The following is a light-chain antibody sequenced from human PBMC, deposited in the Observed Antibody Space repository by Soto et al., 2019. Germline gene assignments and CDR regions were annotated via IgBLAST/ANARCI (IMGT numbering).Light chain of an antibody. CDR3: ISYTSSNTLR. J-gene: IGLJ2*01. Sequence: QSVLTQPASVSGSPGQSITISCTGTSSDVGGYNYVSWYQQYPGKAPKVMIYEVTNRPSGVSNRFSGSKSGNTASLTISGLQAEDEADYYCISYTSSNTLRFGGGTKVTVL. CDR1: SSDVGGYNY. V-gene: IGLV2-14*01. CDR2: EVT.